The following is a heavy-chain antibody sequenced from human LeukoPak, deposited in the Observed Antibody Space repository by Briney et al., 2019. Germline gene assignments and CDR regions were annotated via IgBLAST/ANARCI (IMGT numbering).Heavy chain of an antibody. CDR3: ARGTVTTPISDYYYGMDV. CDR1: GGSFSGYY. CDR2: INHSGNT. D-gene: IGHD4-17*01. J-gene: IGHJ6*02. V-gene: IGHV4-34*01. Sequence: PSETLSLTCAVYGGSFSGYYWSWIRQPPGKGLEWIGEINHSGNTNYDPSLKSRVTISVDTSKKQFPLKLSSVTAADTAVYYCARGTVTTPISDYYYGMDVWGQGTTVTVSS.